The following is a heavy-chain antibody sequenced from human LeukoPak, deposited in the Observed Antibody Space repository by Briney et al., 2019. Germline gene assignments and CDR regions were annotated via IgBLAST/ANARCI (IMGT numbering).Heavy chain of an antibody. CDR3: ARSVRGVTYYYFDY. V-gene: IGHV1-3*01. D-gene: IGHD3-10*01. CDR1: GYTFTSYA. J-gene: IGHJ4*02. CDR2: INAGNGNT. Sequence: ASVKVSCKASGYTFTSYAMHWVCQAPGQRLEWMGWINAGNGNTKYSQKFQGRVTITRDTSASTAYMELSSLRSEDTAVYYCARSVRGVTYYYFDYWGQGTLVTVSS.